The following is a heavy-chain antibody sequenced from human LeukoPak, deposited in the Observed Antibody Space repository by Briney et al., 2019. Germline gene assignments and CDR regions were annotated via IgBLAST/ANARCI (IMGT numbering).Heavy chain of an antibody. CDR2: IKNSGDST. CDR3: AKFRSGLDY. D-gene: IGHD3-10*01. V-gene: IGHV3-23*01. CDR1: GFTFSNYG. J-gene: IGHJ4*02. Sequence: GGSLRLSCAASGFTFSNYGMNWVRQAPGKGLGWVSGIKNSGDSTYYADSVKGRFTISRDNSKNTLFLQMNSLRAEDTAVYYCAKFRSGLDYWGQGTLVTVSS.